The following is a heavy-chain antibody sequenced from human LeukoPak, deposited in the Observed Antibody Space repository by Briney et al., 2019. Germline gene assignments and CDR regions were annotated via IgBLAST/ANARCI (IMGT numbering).Heavy chain of an antibody. Sequence: ASVKVSCKASGYTFTGYYMHWVRQAPGQGLEWMGWINPNSGGTNYAQKFQGRVTMTRNTSISTAYMELSSLRSEDTAVYYCARGGLKTDYDFWSGYYTPLNLMDVWGQGTTVTVSS. CDR1: GYTFTGYY. J-gene: IGHJ6*02. CDR3: ARGGLKTDYDFWSGYYTPLNLMDV. CDR2: INPNSGGT. V-gene: IGHV1-2*02. D-gene: IGHD3-3*01.